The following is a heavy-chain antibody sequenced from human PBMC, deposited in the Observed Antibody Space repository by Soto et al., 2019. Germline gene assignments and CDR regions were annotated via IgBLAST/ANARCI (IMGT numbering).Heavy chain of an antibody. CDR3: ASQIPVAGANY. CDR1: GFAFSNCN. J-gene: IGHJ4*02. Sequence: EVQLVESGGGLVQPGGSLRLSCAASGFAFSNCNMNWVRQAPGKGLEWISYISGSSSTMYYADSVKGRFTISRDNAKNSLYLQMNSRRAEDTAVYYCASQIPVAGANYWGQGTLVTVSS. D-gene: IGHD6-19*01. CDR2: ISGSSSTM. V-gene: IGHV3-48*01.